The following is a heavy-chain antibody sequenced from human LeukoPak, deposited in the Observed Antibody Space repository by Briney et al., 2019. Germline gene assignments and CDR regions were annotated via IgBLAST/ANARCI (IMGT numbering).Heavy chain of an antibody. Sequence: AESLNISCKGSGYSITSYWIGWVRQLPGKGLEWMGIIYPGDSDTRYSPSFQGQVTIPADKSISTAYLQWSSLKASDTAMYYCARHPRDYCGGDCYSGWFYPWGQGTLVTVSS. J-gene: IGHJ5*02. CDR1: GYSITSYW. V-gene: IGHV5-51*01. CDR3: ARHPRDYCGGDCYSGWFYP. D-gene: IGHD2-21*02. CDR2: IYPGDSDT.